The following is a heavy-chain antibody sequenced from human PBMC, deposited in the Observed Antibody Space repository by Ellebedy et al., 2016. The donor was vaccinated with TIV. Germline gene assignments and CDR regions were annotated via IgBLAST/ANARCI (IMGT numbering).Heavy chain of an antibody. D-gene: IGHD5-12*01. CDR1: GFTFTSHS. CDR2: ISVGGGNI. Sequence: GESLKISCATSGFTFTSHSMNWVRQAPGKGLEWIAFISVGGGNIYYADSVRGRFTISRDNAKNSLYLQMNSLTVDDTAVYDCARSAVPGYESFNWFDPWGQGTLVTVSS. CDR3: ARSAVPGYESFNWFDP. J-gene: IGHJ5*02. V-gene: IGHV3-48*04.